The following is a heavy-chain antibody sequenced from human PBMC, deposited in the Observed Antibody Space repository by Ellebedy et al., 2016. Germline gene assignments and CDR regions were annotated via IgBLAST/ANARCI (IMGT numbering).Heavy chain of an antibody. V-gene: IGHV1-69*04. CDR2: IIPILGIA. CDR3: ARDQGDGYNYIHY. J-gene: IGHJ4*02. CDR1: GGTFSSYA. Sequence: ASVKVSCKASGGTFSSYAISWVRQAPGQGLEWMGRIIPILGIANYAQKFQGRVTITADKSTSTAYMELSSLRSEDTAVYYCARDQGDGYNYIHYWGQGTLVTVSS. D-gene: IGHD5-24*01.